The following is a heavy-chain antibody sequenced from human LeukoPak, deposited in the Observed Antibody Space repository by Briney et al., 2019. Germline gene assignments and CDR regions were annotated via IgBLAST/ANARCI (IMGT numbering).Heavy chain of an antibody. D-gene: IGHD5-18*01. CDR3: ARARAGYSYVPLDYYFDY. CDR1: GGSISSGDYY. Sequence: PSETLSRTCTVSGGSISSGDYYWSWIRQPPGKGLEWIGYIYYSGSTYYNPSLKSRVTISVDTSKNQFSLKLSSVTAADTAVYYCARARAGYSYVPLDYYFDYWGQGTLVTVSS. CDR2: IYYSGST. V-gene: IGHV4-30-4*01. J-gene: IGHJ4*02.